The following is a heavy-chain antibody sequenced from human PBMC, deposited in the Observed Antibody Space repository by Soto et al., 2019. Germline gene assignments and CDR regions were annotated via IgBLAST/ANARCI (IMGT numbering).Heavy chain of an antibody. V-gene: IGHV4-59*08. CDR1: SGPSRSHN. CDR3: VRQGNGHLHGLVDV. J-gene: IGHJ6*02. CDR2: VYYTGGT. Sequence: QLELQQSGPRLVKPSETLSLTCSVSSGPSRSHNWGWLRQSPGRGLEWIVYVYYTGGTSYNPSLRSLVTISADTSTNRVSLTLSSVTAADTAVYYCVRQGNGHLHGLVDVWGQGTRVSVSS. D-gene: IGHD1-1*01.